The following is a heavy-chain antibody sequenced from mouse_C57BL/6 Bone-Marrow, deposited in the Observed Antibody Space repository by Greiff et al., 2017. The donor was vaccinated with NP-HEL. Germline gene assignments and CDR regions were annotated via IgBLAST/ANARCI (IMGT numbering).Heavy chain of an antibody. V-gene: IGHV5-4*01. Sequence: EVHLVESGGGLVKPGGSLKLSCAASGFTFSSYAMSWVRQTPEKRLEWVATISAGGSYTYYPDNVKGRFTISRDNAKTNLYLQMGHLKSEDTAMYYCARDRTYWGQGTTLTVSS. CDR3: ARDRTY. CDR1: GFTFSSYA. J-gene: IGHJ2*01. CDR2: ISAGGSYT.